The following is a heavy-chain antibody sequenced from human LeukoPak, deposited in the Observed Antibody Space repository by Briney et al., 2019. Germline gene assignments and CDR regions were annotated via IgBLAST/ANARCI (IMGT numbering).Heavy chain of an antibody. CDR3: ARRSYGTLYFDY. V-gene: IGHV4-31*03. CDR1: GGSISSGGYY. CDR2: IYYSGST. Sequence: PSETLSLTCTVSGGSISSGGYYWSWIRQHPGKGPEWIGYIYYSGSTYYNPSLKSRVTISVDTSKNQFSLKLSSVTAADTAVYYCARRSYGTLYFDYWGQGTLVTVSS. D-gene: IGHD5-18*01. J-gene: IGHJ4*02.